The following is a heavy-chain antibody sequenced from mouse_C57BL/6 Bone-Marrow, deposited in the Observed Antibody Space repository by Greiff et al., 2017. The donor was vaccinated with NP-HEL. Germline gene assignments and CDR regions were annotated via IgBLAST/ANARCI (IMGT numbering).Heavy chain of an antibody. CDR2: ISSGSSTI. D-gene: IGHD4-1*01. V-gene: IGHV5-17*01. J-gene: IGHJ4*01. CDR1: GFTFSDYG. CDR3: ATGREDYYAMDY. Sequence: EVKLVESGGGLVKPGGSLKLSCAASGFTFSDYGMHWVRQAPEKGLEWVAYISSGSSTIYYADTVKGRFTISRDNAKNTLFLQMTSLRSEDTAMYYCATGREDYYAMDYWGQGTSVTVSS.